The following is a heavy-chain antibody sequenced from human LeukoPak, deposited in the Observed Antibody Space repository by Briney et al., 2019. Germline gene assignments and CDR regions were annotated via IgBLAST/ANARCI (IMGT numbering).Heavy chain of an antibody. CDR2: IYHSGST. D-gene: IGHD2-2*03. CDR3: ARDGYCSGTSCYDPYYYGMDV. CDR1: GGSISSSNW. V-gene: IGHV4-4*02. J-gene: IGHJ6*02. Sequence: SETLSLTCTVSGGSISSSNWWSWVRQPPGKGLEWIGEIYHSGSTNYNPSLKSRVTISVDKSKNQFSLKLSSVTAADTAVYYCARDGYCSGTSCYDPYYYGMDVWGQGTTVTVSS.